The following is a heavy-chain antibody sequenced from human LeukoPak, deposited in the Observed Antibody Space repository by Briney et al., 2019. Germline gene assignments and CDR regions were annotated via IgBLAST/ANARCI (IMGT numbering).Heavy chain of an antibody. J-gene: IGHJ4*02. D-gene: IGHD5-12*01. CDR3: ARDLPGYSGYDYDY. CDR1: GFXFSSYW. V-gene: IGHV3-7*04. CDR2: IKEDGSEE. Sequence: GGSLRLSCAASGFXFSSYWMSWVRQAPGKGLEWVANIKEDGSEEDYVDSVKGRFTISRDNAKNSLYLQMNSLRAEDTAVYYCARDLPGYSGYDYDYWGQGTLVTVSS.